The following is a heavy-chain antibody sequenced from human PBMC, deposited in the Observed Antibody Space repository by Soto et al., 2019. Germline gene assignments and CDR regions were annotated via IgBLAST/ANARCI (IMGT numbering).Heavy chain of an antibody. CDR3: ARVNMITRNFDY. CDR1: GYTFTSYG. Sequence: ASVKVSCKASGYTFTSYGISWVRQAPGQGLEWMGWISAYNGNTNYAQKLQGRVTMTTDASTSTAYMELRSLRSDDTAVYYCARVNMITRNFDYWGQGTLVTVSS. V-gene: IGHV1-18*01. CDR2: ISAYNGNT. D-gene: IGHD3-16*01. J-gene: IGHJ4*02.